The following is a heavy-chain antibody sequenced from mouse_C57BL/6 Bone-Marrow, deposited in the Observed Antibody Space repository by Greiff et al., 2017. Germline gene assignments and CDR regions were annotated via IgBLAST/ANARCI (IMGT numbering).Heavy chain of an antibody. J-gene: IGHJ1*03. Sequence: VQLQQSGAELVRPGTSVKLSCKASGYTFTSYWLHWVKQRPGQGLEWIGVIDPSDSYTNYNQKFKGKATLTVDTSSSTAYMQLSSLTSEDSAVYYCAKTVYYDYDGGYFDVWGTGTTVTVSS. CDR2: IDPSDSYT. V-gene: IGHV1-59*01. CDR1: GYTFTSYW. CDR3: AKTVYYDYDGGYFDV. D-gene: IGHD2-4*01.